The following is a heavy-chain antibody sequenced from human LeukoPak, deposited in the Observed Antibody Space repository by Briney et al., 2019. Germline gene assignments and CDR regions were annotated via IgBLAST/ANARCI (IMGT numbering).Heavy chain of an antibody. V-gene: IGHV1-24*01. CDR3: ATTQMTTVTRGHWFDP. CDR2: FIPEDGET. D-gene: IGHD4-17*01. CDR1: GDTPSGLS. J-gene: IGHJ5*02. Sequence: GSAKVSCKVSGDTPSGLSMLWGRHAPGEGREWLVCFIPEDGETIYAQKFQSRVTMTEDTSTDPAYMELSSLRSEDTAVYYCATTQMTTVTRGHWFDPWGQGTLVTVSS.